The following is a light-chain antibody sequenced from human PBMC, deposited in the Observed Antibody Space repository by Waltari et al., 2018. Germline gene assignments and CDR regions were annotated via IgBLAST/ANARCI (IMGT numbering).Light chain of an antibody. J-gene: IGLJ3*02. V-gene: IGLV2-14*01. CDR3: CSFTSSSTWV. Sequence: QSALTQPAPLSGSPGQSITISCPGTTSDLGGYNYVSWYQQHPGKAPKLLIDEVTSRPAGVSNRFSGSKAGHTASLIISGLQAEDEADYYCCSFTSSSTWVFGGGTKLTVL. CDR2: EVT. CDR1: TSDLGGYNY.